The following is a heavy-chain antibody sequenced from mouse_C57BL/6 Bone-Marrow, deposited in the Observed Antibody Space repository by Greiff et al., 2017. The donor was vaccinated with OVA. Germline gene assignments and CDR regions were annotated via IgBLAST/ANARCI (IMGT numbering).Heavy chain of an antibody. V-gene: IGHV5-17*01. J-gene: IGHJ2*01. D-gene: IGHD2-2*01. CDR1: GFTFSDYG. Sequence: EVMLVESGGGLVKPGGSLKLSCAASGFTFSDYGMHWVRQAPEKGLEWVAYISSGSSTIYYADTVKGRFTISRDNAKNTLFLQMTSLRAEDTARYYCARRGYDGVFDYWGQGTTLTVSS. CDR3: ARRGYDGVFDY. CDR2: ISSGSSTI.